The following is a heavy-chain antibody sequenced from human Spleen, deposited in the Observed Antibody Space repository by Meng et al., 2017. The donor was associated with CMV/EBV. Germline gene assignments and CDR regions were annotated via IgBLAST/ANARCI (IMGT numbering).Heavy chain of an antibody. CDR1: GFTFDDYG. D-gene: IGHD3-3*01. V-gene: IGHV3-20*04. CDR3: ARSGYYDFWSGSYCDY. J-gene: IGHJ4*02. CDR2: INWNGAST. Sequence: GESLKISCAASGFTFDDYGMSWVRQAPGKGLEWFSGINWNGASTGYADSVKGRVTISRDNAKNSLYLQMNSLRAEDTALYYCARSGYYDFWSGSYCDYWGQGTLVTVSS.